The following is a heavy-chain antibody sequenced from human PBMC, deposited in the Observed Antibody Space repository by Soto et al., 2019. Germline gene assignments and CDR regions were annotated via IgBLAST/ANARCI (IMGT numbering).Heavy chain of an antibody. D-gene: IGHD4-17*01. CDR2: IYPGDSDT. Sequence: GESLKISCKGSGYSFTSYWIGWVRQMPGKGLEWMGTIYPGDSDTRYSPSFQGQVTISADKSISTAYLQWSSLKASDTAMYYCARHEDGEYYYYYGMDVWGQGTTVTVSS. CDR3: ARHEDGEYYYYYGMDV. CDR1: GYSFTSYW. V-gene: IGHV5-51*01. J-gene: IGHJ6*02.